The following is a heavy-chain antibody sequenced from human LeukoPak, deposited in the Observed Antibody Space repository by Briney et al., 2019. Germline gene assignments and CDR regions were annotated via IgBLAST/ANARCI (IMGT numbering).Heavy chain of an antibody. Sequence: SQTLSLTCAVSGGSTSSGGFSWSWIRQSPGKGLEYIGYLYQGGSTYYNPSLSSRVTISGDRSKNHFFLTLTSVTAADTAVYYCARTQHCSGTSCPHGLDSWGQGTLVTVSS. V-gene: IGHV4-30-2*06. CDR3: ARTQHCSGTSCPHGLDS. CDR2: LYQGGST. J-gene: IGHJ4*02. D-gene: IGHD2-2*01. CDR1: GGSTSSGGFS.